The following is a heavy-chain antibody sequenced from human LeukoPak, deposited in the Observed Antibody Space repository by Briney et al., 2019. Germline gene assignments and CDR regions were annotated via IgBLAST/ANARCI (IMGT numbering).Heavy chain of an antibody. V-gene: IGHV1-24*01. CDR2: FDPEDGET. J-gene: IGHJ4*02. CDR1: GYTLTEFS. CDR3: ATGRRRDGYLWYFDY. D-gene: IGHD5-24*01. Sequence: GASVKVSCKVSGYTLTEFSMHWVRQAPGKGLEWMGGFDPEDGETLYAQKLQGRVTMTEDTSTDTAYMELSSLRSEDTAVYYCATGRRRDGYLWYFDYWGQGTLVTVSS.